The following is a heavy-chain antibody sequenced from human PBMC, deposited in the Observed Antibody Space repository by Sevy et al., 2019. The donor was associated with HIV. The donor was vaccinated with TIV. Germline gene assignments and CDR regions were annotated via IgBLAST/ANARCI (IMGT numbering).Heavy chain of an antibody. J-gene: IGHJ5*02. Sequence: SETLSLTCTVSGGSISSSSYYWGWIRQPPGKGLEWIGSIYYSGSTYYNPSLNSRVTISVDTSKNQFSLKLSSVTAADTAVYYCARQGYSSGWRHNWFDPWGQGTLVTVSS. CDR3: ARQGYSSGWRHNWFDP. CDR1: GGSISSSSYY. D-gene: IGHD6-19*01. V-gene: IGHV4-39*01. CDR2: IYYSGST.